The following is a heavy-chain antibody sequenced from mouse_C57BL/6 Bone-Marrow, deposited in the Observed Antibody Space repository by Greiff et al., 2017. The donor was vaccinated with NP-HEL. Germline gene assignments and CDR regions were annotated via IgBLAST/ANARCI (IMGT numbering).Heavy chain of an antibody. V-gene: IGHV1-7*01. CDR3: AREESSLYDGYYYWYFDV. CDR2: INPSSGYT. CDR1: GYTFTSYW. J-gene: IGHJ1*03. Sequence: VKLMESGAELAKPGASVKLSCKASGYTFTSYWMHWVKQRPGQGLEWIGYINPSSGYTKYIQKFKDKATLTADKSSSTAYMQLSSLTYEDSAVYYCAREESSLYDGYYYWYFDVWGTGTTVTVSS. D-gene: IGHD2-3*01.